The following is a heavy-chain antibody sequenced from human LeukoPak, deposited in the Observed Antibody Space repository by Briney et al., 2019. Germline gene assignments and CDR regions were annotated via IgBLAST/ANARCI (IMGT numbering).Heavy chain of an antibody. D-gene: IGHD3-3*02. V-gene: IGHV1-3*01. CDR2: INAGNGKT. Sequence: GASVKVSCKASGYTFTNYAMHWVRQAPGQRLEWMGWINAGNGKTKYSQKFQGRVTITRDTFASTAYMELSSLRSEDTAVYYCARGAGLAEIDYWGQGTLVTVSS. CDR1: GYTFTNYA. CDR3: ARGAGLAEIDY. J-gene: IGHJ4*02.